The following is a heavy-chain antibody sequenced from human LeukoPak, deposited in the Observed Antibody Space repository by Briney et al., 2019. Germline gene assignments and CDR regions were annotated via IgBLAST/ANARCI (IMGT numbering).Heavy chain of an antibody. D-gene: IGHD1-26*01. CDR1: GGTFSSYA. V-gene: IGHV1-69*04. J-gene: IGHJ4*02. CDR3: ARVGSDVGALDY. Sequence: ASAKVSCKASGGTFSSYAISWVRQAPGQGLEWMGRIIPILGIANYARKFQGRVTITADKSTSTAYMELSSLRSEDTAVYYCARVGSDVGALDYWGQGTLVTVSS. CDR2: IIPILGIA.